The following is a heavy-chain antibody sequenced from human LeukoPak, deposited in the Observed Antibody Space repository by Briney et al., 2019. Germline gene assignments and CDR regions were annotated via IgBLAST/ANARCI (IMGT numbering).Heavy chain of an antibody. CDR2: INPNSGGT. J-gene: IGHJ4*02. CDR1: GYTFTGYY. D-gene: IGHD2-15*01. CDR3: ARDGYCSGGSCYPFDY. V-gene: IGHV1-2*02. Sequence: APVNPSCKASGYTFTGYYMHWVRQSPGQGLEWMGWINPNSGGTNYAHKSQGRINMTRDTSISTAYMELSRLRSDDTAVYYCARDGYCSGGSCYPFDYWGQGTLVTVSS.